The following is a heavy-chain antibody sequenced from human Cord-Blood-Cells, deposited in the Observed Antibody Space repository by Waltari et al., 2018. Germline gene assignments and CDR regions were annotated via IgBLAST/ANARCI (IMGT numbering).Heavy chain of an antibody. Sequence: QVQLQESGPGLVKPSETLSLTCTVSGYSISSGYYWGWIRQPPGKGLEWIGSIYHSGSTYYNPSLKSRVTISLDTSKNQCSRKLSSVTAADTAVYYCARINYDFWSGYYTVGAFDYWGQGTLVTVSS. CDR1: GYSISSGYY. V-gene: IGHV4-38-2*02. J-gene: IGHJ4*02. CDR3: ARINYDFWSGYYTVGAFDY. D-gene: IGHD3-3*01. CDR2: IYHSGST.